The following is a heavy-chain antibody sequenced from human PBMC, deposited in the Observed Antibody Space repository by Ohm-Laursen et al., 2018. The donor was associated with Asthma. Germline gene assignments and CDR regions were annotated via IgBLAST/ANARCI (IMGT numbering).Heavy chain of an antibody. CDR3: ARDRDYYDSSGYYSHAFDI. Sequence: SLRLSCSASGFTFSSYGMHWVRQAPGKGLEWVAVISYDGSNKYYADSVKGRFTISRDNSKNTLYLQMNSLRAEDTAVYYCARDRDYYDSSGYYSHAFDIWGQGTMVTVSS. J-gene: IGHJ3*02. V-gene: IGHV3-30*03. CDR1: GFTFSSYG. D-gene: IGHD3-22*01. CDR2: ISYDGSNK.